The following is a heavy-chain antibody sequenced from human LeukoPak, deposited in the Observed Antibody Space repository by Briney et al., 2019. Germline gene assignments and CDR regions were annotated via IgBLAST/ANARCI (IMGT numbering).Heavy chain of an antibody. CDR2: ISGSGGST. J-gene: IGHJ4*02. CDR1: GFTFSSYA. D-gene: IGHD2-2*01. CDR3: AREIIVVVPAALRGTFDY. Sequence: GGSLRLSCAASGFTFSSYAMSWVRQAPGKGLEWVSAISGSGGSTYYADSVKGRFTISRDNSKNTLYLQMNSLRAEDTAVYYCAREIIVVVPAALRGTFDYWGQGTLVTVSS. V-gene: IGHV3-23*01.